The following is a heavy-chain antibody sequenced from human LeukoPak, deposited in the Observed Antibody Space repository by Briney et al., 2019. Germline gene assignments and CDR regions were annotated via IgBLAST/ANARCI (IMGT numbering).Heavy chain of an antibody. V-gene: IGHV3-23*01. CDR2: ISASGGTT. CDR3: ARETEMANLDY. D-gene: IGHD5-24*01. Sequence: GGSLRLSCAAPGFTFSSYSMNWVRQAPGKGLEWVSSISASGGTTYYADSVKGRFTISRDTSKDTLYLQMNSLRAEDTTVYYCARETEMANLDYWGQGTLVTVSS. J-gene: IGHJ4*02. CDR1: GFTFSSYS.